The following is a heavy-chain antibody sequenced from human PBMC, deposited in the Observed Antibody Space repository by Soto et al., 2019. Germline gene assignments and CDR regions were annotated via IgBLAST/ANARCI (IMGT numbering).Heavy chain of an antibody. J-gene: IGHJ6*02. CDR3: ARSEGGYYYYYYGMDV. D-gene: IGHD3-16*01. CDR2: INPNSGGT. CDR1: GYTFTGYY. Sequence: ASVKVSCKASGYTFTGYYMHWVRQAPGQGLEWMGWINPNSGGTNYAQKFQGWVTMTRDTSISTAYMELSRLRSDDTAVYYCARSEGGYYYYYYGMDVWGQGTTVTVSS. V-gene: IGHV1-2*04.